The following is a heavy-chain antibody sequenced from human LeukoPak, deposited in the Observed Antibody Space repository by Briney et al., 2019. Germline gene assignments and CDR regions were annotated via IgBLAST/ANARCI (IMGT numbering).Heavy chain of an antibody. Sequence: SETLSLTCTVSGDSISSSSYYWGWIRQPPGKGLEWIGEINHSGSTNYNPSLKSRVTISVDTSKNQFSLKLSSVTAADTAVYYCARGRLRRGFDYWGQGTLVTVSS. D-gene: IGHD4-17*01. CDR2: INHSGST. CDR3: ARGRLRRGFDY. V-gene: IGHV4-39*07. CDR1: GDSISSSSYY. J-gene: IGHJ4*02.